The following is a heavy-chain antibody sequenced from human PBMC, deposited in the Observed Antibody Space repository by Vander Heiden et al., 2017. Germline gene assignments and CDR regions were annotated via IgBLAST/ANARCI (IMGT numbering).Heavy chain of an antibody. CDR1: GFTLSGYW. D-gene: IGHD6-13*01. CDR2: IKQDGSEK. CDR3: AREISSSWYYYGMDV. J-gene: IGHJ6*02. V-gene: IGHV3-7*01. Sequence: EVQLVESGGGLVQPGGSLRLSCAASGFTLSGYWVSWVRQAPGKGLEWVANIKQDGSEKYYVDSVKGRFTISRDNAKNSLYLQMNSLRAEDTAVYYCAREISSSWYYYGMDVWGQGTTVTVSS.